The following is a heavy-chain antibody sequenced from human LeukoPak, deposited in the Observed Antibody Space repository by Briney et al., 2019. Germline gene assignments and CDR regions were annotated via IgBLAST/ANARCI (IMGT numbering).Heavy chain of an antibody. CDR3: AKSIAVYYFDY. CDR2: ISISSATT. D-gene: IGHD6-19*01. J-gene: IGHJ4*02. Sequence: GGSLRLSCAASGFTFNNYAMSWVRQAPGKGLEWVSTISISSATTHYADSVKGRFTISRDNSKKTLYLQMNSLRAEDTAVYYCAKSIAVYYFDYWGQGTLVTVSS. CDR1: GFTFNNYA. V-gene: IGHV3-23*01.